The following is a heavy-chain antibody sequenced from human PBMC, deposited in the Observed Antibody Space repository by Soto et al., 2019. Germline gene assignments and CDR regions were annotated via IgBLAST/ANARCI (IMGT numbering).Heavy chain of an antibody. Sequence: EVQLVESGGGLVQPGESLKLSCAASGFTFSGSGIHWVRQASGKGLEWVGHIRTNASNYETEYAASVRGRFTISRDDSKNTAYLQMASLATEDTAVYYCMETLTPMDVWGQGTTVTVSS. CDR1: GFTFSGSG. V-gene: IGHV3-73*01. CDR3: METLTPMDV. D-gene: IGHD4-17*01. CDR2: IRTNASNYET. J-gene: IGHJ6*02.